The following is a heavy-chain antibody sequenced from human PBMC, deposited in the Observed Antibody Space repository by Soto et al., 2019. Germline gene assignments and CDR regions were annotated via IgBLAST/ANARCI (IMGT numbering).Heavy chain of an antibody. CDR3: ARARGARYIDY. Sequence: QVQLQESGPGLVKPSQTLSLTCTVSGGSISSGDYYWSWIRQPPGKGLEWIGYIYYIGSTYYSPSLKSGVTKSVDTSKNQFNMKLSSVTAEDTAVYYCARARGARYIDYWGQGTLVTVSS. J-gene: IGHJ4*02. D-gene: IGHD2-15*01. CDR1: GGSISSGDYY. V-gene: IGHV4-30-4*01. CDR2: IYYIGST.